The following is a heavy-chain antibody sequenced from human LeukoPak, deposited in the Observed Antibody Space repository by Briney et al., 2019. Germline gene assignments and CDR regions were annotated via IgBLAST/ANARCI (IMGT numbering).Heavy chain of an antibody. J-gene: IGHJ4*02. CDR1: GFTFISYA. D-gene: IGHD3-9*01. V-gene: IGHV3-23*01. Sequence: GGSLRLSCAASGFTFISYAMSWVRQAPGKGLEWVSALSGGGGSTYYADSVKGRFTISRDNSKKTLYLQMNSLRAEDTAVYYCAKVGYYDILTGYRGDYFDYWGQGTLVTVSS. CDR3: AKVGYYDILTGYRGDYFDY. CDR2: LSGGGGST.